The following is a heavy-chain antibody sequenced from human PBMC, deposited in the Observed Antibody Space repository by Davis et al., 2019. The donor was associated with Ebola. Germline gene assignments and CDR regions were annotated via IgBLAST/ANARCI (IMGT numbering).Heavy chain of an antibody. D-gene: IGHD3-22*01. V-gene: IGHV3-7*03. J-gene: IGHJ4*02. CDR3: ARDLGGYYDSSSDY. CDR2: IKQDGSEK. Sequence: GESLKISCAASGFTFTSYCMSWVRQAPGKGLEWVANIKQDGSEKYYVDSVKGRFTISRDNAKNSLYLQMNSLRAEDTAVYYCARDLGGYYDSSSDYWGQGTLVTVSS. CDR1: GFTFTSYC.